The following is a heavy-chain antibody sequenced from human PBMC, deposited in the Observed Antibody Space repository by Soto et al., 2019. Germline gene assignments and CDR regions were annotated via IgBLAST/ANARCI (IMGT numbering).Heavy chain of an antibody. CDR2: ISHDGSNK. CDR1: GFTFTTCG. Sequence: QVKLVESGGGVVQPGRSLRLSCAASGFTFTTCGMHWVRQAPGKGLEWVALISHDGSNKYYAESVKGRFTISRDNSKNTLNLQMNSLRAEDTAVYYCASNYYDFWSGYYDYYYLDVWGKGTTVTVSS. CDR3: ASNYYDFWSGYYDYYYLDV. D-gene: IGHD3-3*01. J-gene: IGHJ6*03. V-gene: IGHV3-30*03.